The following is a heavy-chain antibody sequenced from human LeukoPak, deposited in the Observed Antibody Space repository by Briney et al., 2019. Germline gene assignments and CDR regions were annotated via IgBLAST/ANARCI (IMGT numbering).Heavy chain of an antibody. J-gene: IGHJ4*02. CDR1: GYTFTSYA. D-gene: IGHD2-2*01. CDR3: ARDREDIVVVPAVMPDY. CDR2: INTNTGNP. V-gene: IGHV7-4-1*02. Sequence: GASVKVSCKASGYTFTSYAMNWVRQAPGQGPEWMGWINTNTGNPTYAQGFTGRFVFSLDTSVSTAYLQISSLKAEDTAVYYCARDREDIVVVPAVMPDYWGQGTLVTVSS.